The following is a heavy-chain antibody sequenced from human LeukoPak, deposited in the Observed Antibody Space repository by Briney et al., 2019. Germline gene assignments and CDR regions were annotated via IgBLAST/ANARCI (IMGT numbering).Heavy chain of an antibody. CDR1: GGSVSSGIFY. CDR2: IYTSGGT. D-gene: IGHD2-21*02. J-gene: IGHJ4*02. V-gene: IGHV4-61*02. Sequence: SETLSLTCTVSGGSVSSGIFYWHWIRQPAGKTLEWIGRIYTSGGTNYNPSLKTRVTISRDTANNRLSLRLTSVTSADTAVYYCARHNNDFAPYWGQGALVTVSS. CDR3: ARHNNDFAPY.